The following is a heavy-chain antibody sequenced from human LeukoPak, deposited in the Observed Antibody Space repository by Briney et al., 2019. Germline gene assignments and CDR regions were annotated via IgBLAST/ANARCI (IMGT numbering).Heavy chain of an antibody. CDR2: IILIFGTA. D-gene: IGHD5-24*01. V-gene: IGHV1-69*13. Sequence: SVKVSCTASGGTFTSYAISWVRQAPGQRLEWMGGIILIFGTANYAQKFQGRVTITADESTSTAYMELSSLRSEDTAVYYCARDAIHVEMADQSGGGDYWGQGTLVTVSS. J-gene: IGHJ4*02. CDR3: ARDAIHVEMADQSGGGDY. CDR1: GGTFTSYA.